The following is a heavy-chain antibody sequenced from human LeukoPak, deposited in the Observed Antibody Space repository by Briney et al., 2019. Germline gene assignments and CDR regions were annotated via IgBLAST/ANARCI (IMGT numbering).Heavy chain of an antibody. V-gene: IGHV1-18*01. CDR2: IGRNNGNT. J-gene: IGHJ4*02. D-gene: IGHD6-25*01. CDR1: GYTFISYG. CDR3: ARDRGDYYFDY. Sequence: ASVKVSCKASGYTFISYGITWVRHAPGQGLEWMGWIGRNNGNTKFAQKFQGRVTMTTDTSTTTAYMELRSLRSDDTAVYFCARDRGDYYFDYWGQGTLVSVSS.